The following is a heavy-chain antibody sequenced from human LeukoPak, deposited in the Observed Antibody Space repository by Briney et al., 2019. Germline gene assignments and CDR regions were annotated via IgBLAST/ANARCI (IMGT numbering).Heavy chain of an antibody. V-gene: IGHV4-59*01. CDR3: ARGRVSSSSWYSTYYYYFYMDV. J-gene: IGHJ6*03. Sequence: SETLSLTCTVSGGSISSYYWSWIRQPPGKGLEWIGYIYYSGSTNYNPSLKSRVTISVDTSKNHFSLELSSVTAADTAVYFCARGRVSSSSWYSTYYYYFYMDVWGKGTTVTVSS. CDR2: IYYSGST. D-gene: IGHD6-13*01. CDR1: GGSISSYY.